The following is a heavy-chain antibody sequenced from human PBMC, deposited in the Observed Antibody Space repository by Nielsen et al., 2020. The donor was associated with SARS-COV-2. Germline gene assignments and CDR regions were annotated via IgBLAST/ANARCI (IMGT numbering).Heavy chain of an antibody. J-gene: IGHJ3*02. V-gene: IGHV4-59*06. CDR3: ARAFSSWIVVVINAFDI. CDR1: GGSISSSY. Sequence: SETLSLTCTVSGGSISSSYWSWIRQHPGKGLEWIGYIYYSGSTYYNPSLKSRVTISVDTSKNQFSLKLSSVTAADTAVYYCARAFSSWIVVVINAFDIWGQGTMVTVSS. D-gene: IGHD3-22*01. CDR2: IYYSGST.